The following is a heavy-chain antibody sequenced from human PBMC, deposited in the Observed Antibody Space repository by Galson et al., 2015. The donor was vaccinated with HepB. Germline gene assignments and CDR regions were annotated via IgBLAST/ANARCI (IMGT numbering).Heavy chain of an antibody. CDR3: ARDLDSGDSLISAFDM. V-gene: IGHV3-48*01. J-gene: IGHJ3*02. CDR1: GFTFSSYS. D-gene: IGHD4-17*01. Sequence: SLRLSCAASGFTFSSYSMNWVRQAPGKGLEWISYISNSGGTIYYADSVKGRFTISRDSAKISPYLQMISLRAEDTAVYYCARDLDSGDSLISAFDMWGQGTRVTVSS. CDR2: ISNSGGTI.